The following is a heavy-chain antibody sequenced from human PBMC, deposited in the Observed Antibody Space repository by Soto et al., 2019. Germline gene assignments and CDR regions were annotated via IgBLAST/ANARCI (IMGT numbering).Heavy chain of an antibody. CDR1: GGTFSSYA. CDR2: IIPIFGTA. CDR3: ARAVGWLGELTKGLCWFDP. Sequence: QVQLVQSGAEVKKPGSSVKVSCKASGGTFSSYAISWVRQAPGQGLEWMGGIIPIFGTANYAQKFQGRVTITADESTSTAYMELSSLRSEDTAVYYCARAVGWLGELTKGLCWFDPWGQGTLVTVSS. V-gene: IGHV1-69*01. J-gene: IGHJ5*02. D-gene: IGHD3-10*01.